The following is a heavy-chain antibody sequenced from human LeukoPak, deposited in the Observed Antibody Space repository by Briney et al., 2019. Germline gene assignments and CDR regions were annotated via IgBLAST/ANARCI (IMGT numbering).Heavy chain of an antibody. Sequence: GGSLRLSCAASGFTFSNAWMNWVRQAPGKGLEWVGRIKSKTDDETIDYAAPVKGRFSISRDDSENTLYLQMNSLKTEDTAVYYCTTSDMYYDILTGYYADDGFDIWGQGTMVTVSS. D-gene: IGHD3-9*01. V-gene: IGHV3-15*01. J-gene: IGHJ3*02. CDR3: TTSDMYYDILTGYYADDGFDI. CDR2: IKSKTDDETI. CDR1: GFTFSNAW.